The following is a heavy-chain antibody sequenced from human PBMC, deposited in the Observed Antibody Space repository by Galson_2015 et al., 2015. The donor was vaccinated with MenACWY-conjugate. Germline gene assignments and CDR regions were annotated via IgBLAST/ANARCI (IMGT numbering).Heavy chain of an antibody. CDR2: ISDYT. D-gene: IGHD6-13*01. V-gene: IGHV3-23*01. CDR1: GFTFGSYA. Sequence: SLRLSCAASGFTFGSYAMSWVRQAPGTGLEWVSTISDYTYYADSVKGRFTISRDNFKNTLNLQMNSLRAEDTAVYYCAKAAAAVGINLCDPWGRGTLVTVSS. J-gene: IGHJ5*02. CDR3: AKAAAAVGINLCDP.